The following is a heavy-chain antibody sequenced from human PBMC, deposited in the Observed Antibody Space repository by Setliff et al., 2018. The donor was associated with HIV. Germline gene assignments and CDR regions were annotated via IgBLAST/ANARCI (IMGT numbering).Heavy chain of an antibody. CDR3: TRLWHENWGGVDY. CDR2: LYPADSNI. J-gene: IGHJ4*02. CDR1: GYSFSSYW. D-gene: IGHD3-16*01. Sequence: GESLKISCKGSGYSFSSYWIGWVRQMPGKGLEFMGLLYPADSNIRYSPSFQGQVTISVDKSTNTAFLQWSSLRASDTAMYYCTRLWHENWGGVDYWGQGTLVTVSS. V-gene: IGHV5-51*01.